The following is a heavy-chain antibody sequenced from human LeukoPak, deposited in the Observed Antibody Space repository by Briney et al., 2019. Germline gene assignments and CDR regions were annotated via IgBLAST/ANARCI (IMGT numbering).Heavy chain of an antibody. Sequence: GGSLRLSCVASGFTFSSYSMNWVRQAPGKGLEWVSSISSSSSYIYYADSVKGRFTVSRDNAKNSLYLQMNSLRAEDTAVYYCARGDRDLYCSSTSCYPVLGGQGTLVTVSS. D-gene: IGHD2-2*01. CDR2: ISSSSSYI. J-gene: IGHJ4*02. CDR1: GFTFSSYS. V-gene: IGHV3-21*01. CDR3: ARGDRDLYCSSTSCYPVL.